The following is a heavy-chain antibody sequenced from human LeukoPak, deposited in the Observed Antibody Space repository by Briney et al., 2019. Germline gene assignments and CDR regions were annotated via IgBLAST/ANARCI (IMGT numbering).Heavy chain of an antibody. V-gene: IGHV3-30*18. CDR2: ISYDGSNK. CDR1: GFTFSSYG. Sequence: GGSLRLSCAASGFTFSSYGMHWVRQAPGKGLEWVAVISYDGSNKYYADSVKGRFTISRDNSKNTLYLQMNSLRAEDTAVYYRAKASTVTLLDYWGQGTLVTVSS. D-gene: IGHD4-17*01. CDR3: AKASTVTLLDY. J-gene: IGHJ4*02.